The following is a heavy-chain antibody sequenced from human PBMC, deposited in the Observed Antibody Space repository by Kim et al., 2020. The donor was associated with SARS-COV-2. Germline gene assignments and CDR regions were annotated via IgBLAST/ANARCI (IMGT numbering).Heavy chain of an antibody. D-gene: IGHD4-4*01. CDR1: GGSISSSSYY. Sequence: SETQSLTCTVSGGSISSSSYYWGWIRQPPGKGLEWIGSIYYSGSTYYNPSLKSRVTISVDTSKNQFSLKLSSVTAADTAVYYCAGSNYDYYYYGMDVWGQGTTVTVSS. V-gene: IGHV4-39*01. J-gene: IGHJ6*02. CDR3: AGSNYDYYYYGMDV. CDR2: IYYSGST.